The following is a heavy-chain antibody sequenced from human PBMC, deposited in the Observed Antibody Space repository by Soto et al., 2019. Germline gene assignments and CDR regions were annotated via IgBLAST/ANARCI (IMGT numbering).Heavy chain of an antibody. CDR1: GFSFRDYW. CDR3: ASDKARRFDY. J-gene: IGHJ4*02. V-gene: IGHV3-7*03. CDR2: MNEDGSQK. Sequence: EVQLVESGGGLVQAGGSLRLSCVVSGFSFRDYWMTWVRLAPGKGLEWVANMNEDGSQKHYMDSVEDRFTIARDNAKNSVYLQMNSLRPDDTAIYYCASDKARRFDYWGQGTLVTVSS. D-gene: IGHD1-1*01.